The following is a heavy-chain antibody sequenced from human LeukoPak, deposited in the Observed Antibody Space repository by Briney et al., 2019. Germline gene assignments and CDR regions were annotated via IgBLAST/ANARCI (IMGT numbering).Heavy chain of an antibody. J-gene: IGHJ4*02. CDR3: AREAGAFDY. V-gene: IGHV1-46*01. D-gene: IGHD1-26*01. CDR2: INPSDGSR. CDR1: GYTFTSNY. Sequence: ASVKVSCKTSGYTFTSNYMDWMRQAPGQGLEWMGVINPSDGSRTYAQKFQGRVTLTRDTSTTTVHMELSSLTSDDTAVYYCAREAGAFDYWSQGTLVTVSS.